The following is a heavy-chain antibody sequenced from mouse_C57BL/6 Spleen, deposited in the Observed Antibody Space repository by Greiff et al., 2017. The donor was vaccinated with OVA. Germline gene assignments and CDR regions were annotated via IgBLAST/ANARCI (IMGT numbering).Heavy chain of an antibody. CDR2: IDPSDSYT. CDR1: GYTFTSYW. J-gene: IGHJ1*03. D-gene: IGHD2-3*01. CDR3: ARSDDGYYPDWYFDV. Sequence: VQLQQPGAELVMPGASVKLSCKASGYTFTSYWMHWVKQRPGQGLEWIGEIDPSDSYTNYNQKFKGKSTLTVDKSSSTAYMQLSSLTSEDSAVYYCARSDDGYYPDWYFDVWGTGTTVTVSS. V-gene: IGHV1-69*01.